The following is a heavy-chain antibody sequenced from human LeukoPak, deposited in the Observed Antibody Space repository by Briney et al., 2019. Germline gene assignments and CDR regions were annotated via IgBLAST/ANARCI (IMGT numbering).Heavy chain of an antibody. CDR1: GFTFSTYG. CDR2: LNPDGSTT. D-gene: IGHD2-21*01. Sequence: GESLRLSCAASGFTFSTYGMHWVRQAPGKGLVWVSRLNPDGSTTDYADSVKGRFSISRDNAKNTLYLQMNSLRVEDTAVYYCARDQVLWWKPVGNFDLWGRGTLVTVSS. J-gene: IGHJ2*01. V-gene: IGHV3-74*01. CDR3: ARDQVLWWKPVGNFDL.